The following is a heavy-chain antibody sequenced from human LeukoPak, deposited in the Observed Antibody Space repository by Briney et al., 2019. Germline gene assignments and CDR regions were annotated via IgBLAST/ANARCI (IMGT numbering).Heavy chain of an antibody. Sequence: ASVKVSCKASGYTFTGYYMHWVRQAPGQGLEWMGWINPNSGGTNYAQKFQGRVTMTRDTSISTAYMELSRLRSDDTAVYYCARDPTSIAALGKKNAFDIWGQGTMVTVSS. J-gene: IGHJ3*02. CDR2: INPNSGGT. D-gene: IGHD6-6*01. CDR3: ARDPTSIAALGKKNAFDI. V-gene: IGHV1-2*02. CDR1: GYTFTGYY.